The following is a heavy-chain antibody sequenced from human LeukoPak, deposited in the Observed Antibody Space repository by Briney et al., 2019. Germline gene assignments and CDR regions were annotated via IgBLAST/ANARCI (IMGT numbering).Heavy chain of an antibody. V-gene: IGHV4-39*01. CDR3: ARHIQYLTGYLY. J-gene: IGHJ4*02. CDR1: GGSISSSSYY. CDR2: IYYSGST. D-gene: IGHD3-9*01. Sequence: SETLSLTCTVSGGSISSSSYYWGWIRQPPGKGLEWIGSIYYSGSTYYNPSLKSRVTISVDTSKNQFSLRLSSVTAADTAVYYCARHIQYLTGYLYWGQGSLVTVSS.